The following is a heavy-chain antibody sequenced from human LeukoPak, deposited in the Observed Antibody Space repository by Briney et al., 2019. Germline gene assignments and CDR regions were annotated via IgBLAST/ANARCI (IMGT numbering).Heavy chain of an antibody. Sequence: PGESLKISCKGSGDRFNNYWIGLVRQMPGKGLEWMGIIYLGDSDTRYSPSFQGQVTISADKSITTAYLQWSSLKASDTAMYYCARPSSGPFDYWGQGTLVTVSS. V-gene: IGHV5-51*01. D-gene: IGHD3-22*01. CDR1: GDRFNNYW. CDR2: IYLGDSDT. J-gene: IGHJ4*02. CDR3: ARPSSGPFDY.